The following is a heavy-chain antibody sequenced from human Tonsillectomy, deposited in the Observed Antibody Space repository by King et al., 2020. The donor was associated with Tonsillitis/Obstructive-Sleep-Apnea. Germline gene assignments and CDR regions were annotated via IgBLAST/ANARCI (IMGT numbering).Heavy chain of an antibody. CDR2: IHYSGST. CDR1: GGSISGYY. J-gene: IGHJ4*02. V-gene: IGHV4-59*01. Sequence: VQLQESGPGLVKPSETLSLTCTVSGGSISGYYWSWIRQSPGKGLEWIGYIHYSGSTKYNPSLKSRVTITVDSSKNQFSLKLTSVTDADTAVYYCARAPLIAPTGVVVGAFDCWGQGTLVTVSS. D-gene: IGHD2-15*01. CDR3: ARAPLIAPTGVVVGAFDC.